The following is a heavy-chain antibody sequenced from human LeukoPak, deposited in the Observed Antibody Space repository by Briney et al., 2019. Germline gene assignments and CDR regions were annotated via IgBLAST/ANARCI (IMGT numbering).Heavy chain of an antibody. D-gene: IGHD2-2*01. CDR3: AKSRSRYCSSSYYYYGMDV. Sequence: GGSLRLSCAASGFTFSSYAMSWVRQAPGKGLEWVSAISGSGGSTHYADSVKGRFTISRDNSKNTLYLQMNSLRAEDTAVYYCAKSRSRYCSSSYYYYGMDVWGQGTTVTVSS. CDR2: ISGSGGST. CDR1: GFTFSSYA. V-gene: IGHV3-23*01. J-gene: IGHJ6*02.